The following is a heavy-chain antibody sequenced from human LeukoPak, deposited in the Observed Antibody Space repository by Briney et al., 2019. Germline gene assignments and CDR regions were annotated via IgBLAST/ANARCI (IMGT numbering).Heavy chain of an antibody. CDR2: INHSGST. V-gene: IGHV4-34*01. CDR3: ARVGCQLLWFGRARYNYFDY. D-gene: IGHD2-2*01. J-gene: IGHJ4*02. CDR1: GGSFSGYY. Sequence: SETLSLTCAVYGGSFSGYYWSWIRQPPGKGLEWIGEINHSGSTNYNPSLKSRVTISVDTSKNQFSLKLSSVTAADTAVYYCARVGCQLLWFGRARYNYFDYWGQGTLVTVSS.